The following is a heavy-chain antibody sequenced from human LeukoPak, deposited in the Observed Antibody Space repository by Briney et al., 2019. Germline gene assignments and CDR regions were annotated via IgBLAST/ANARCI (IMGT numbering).Heavy chain of an antibody. J-gene: IGHJ4*02. D-gene: IGHD3-9*01. V-gene: IGHV1-18*04. Sequence: ASVKVSCKASGYTFTYYYIHWVRQAPGQGLEWMGWISAYNGNTNYAEKLQGRVTMTTDTSTSTAYMELRSLRSDDTAVYYCARGTDTGYPRIDYWGQGTLVTVSS. CDR3: ARGTDTGYPRIDY. CDR2: ISAYNGNT. CDR1: GYTFTYYY.